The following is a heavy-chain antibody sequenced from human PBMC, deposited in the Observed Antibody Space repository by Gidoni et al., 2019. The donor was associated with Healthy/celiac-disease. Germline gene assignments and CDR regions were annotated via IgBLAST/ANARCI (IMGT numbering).Heavy chain of an antibody. V-gene: IGHV1-69*01. CDR2: IIPIFGTA. J-gene: IGHJ6*02. D-gene: IGHD3-3*01. Sequence: QVQLVQSGAEVKKPGSSVKVSCKASGGTFSSYAISWVRQAPGQGLEWMGGIIPIFGTANYAQKFQGRVTITADESTNTAYMELSSLRSEDTAVYYCAREIMSGSVTKDYYSYYGMDVWGQGTTVTVSS. CDR3: AREIMSGSVTKDYYSYYGMDV. CDR1: GGTFSSYA.